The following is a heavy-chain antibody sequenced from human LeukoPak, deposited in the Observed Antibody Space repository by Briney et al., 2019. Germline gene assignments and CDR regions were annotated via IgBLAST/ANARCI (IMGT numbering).Heavy chain of an antibody. CDR1: GDSISKSGYY. D-gene: IGHD1-1*01. CDR2: IYYSGST. J-gene: IGHJ4*02. V-gene: IGHV4-39*07. Sequence: SETLSLTCTVSGDSISKSGYYWGWIRQPPGKGLEWIANIYYSGSTYYNPSLQSRVTISVDTSKNQFFLNLRSVTAADSAVYYCARDGSDNWGQFDFWGQGALVTVSS. CDR3: ARDGSDNWGQFDF.